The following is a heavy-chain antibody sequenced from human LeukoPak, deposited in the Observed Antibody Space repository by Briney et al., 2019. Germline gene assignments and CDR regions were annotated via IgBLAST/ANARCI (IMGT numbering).Heavy chain of an antibody. CDR3: AKASSSSWYAFWFDP. CDR2: ISSSGSTI. D-gene: IGHD6-13*01. J-gene: IGHJ5*02. CDR1: GFTFSSYW. Sequence: GGSLRLSCAASGFTFSSYWMSWVRQAPGKGLEWVSYISSSGSTIYYADSVKGRFTISRDNAKNSLYLQMNSLRAEDMALYYCAKASSSSWYAFWFDPWGQGTLVTVSS. V-gene: IGHV3-48*04.